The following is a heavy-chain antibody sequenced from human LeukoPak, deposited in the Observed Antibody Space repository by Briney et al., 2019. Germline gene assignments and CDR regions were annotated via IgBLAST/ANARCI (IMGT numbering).Heavy chain of an antibody. D-gene: IGHD5-12*01. CDR1: GGSISSGDYY. CDR3: ARVSLGGYDSEYYFDY. Sequence: SETLSLTCTVPGGSISSGDYYWSWIRQPPGKGLEWIGYIYYSGSTYYNPSLKSRVTISVDTSKNQFSLKLSSVTAADTAVYYCARVSLGGYDSEYYFDYWGQGTLVTVSS. V-gene: IGHV4-30-4*08. J-gene: IGHJ4*02. CDR2: IYYSGST.